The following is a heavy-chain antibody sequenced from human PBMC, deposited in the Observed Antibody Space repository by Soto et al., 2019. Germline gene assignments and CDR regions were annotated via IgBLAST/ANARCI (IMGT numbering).Heavy chain of an antibody. CDR3: GRDYQYGFDM. CDR2: ISSNSDAM. J-gene: IGHJ3*02. Sequence: EVQLVESGGGFVQPGGSLRLSCAASGFTFNTFPMNWVRLAPGKGLEWLSHISSNSDAMYYADSVKGRFTISRDNARKSLYLQMNSLIVDDTAVYYCGRDYQYGFDMWGQGTMVTVSS. V-gene: IGHV3-48*01. CDR1: GFTFNTFP. D-gene: IGHD3-16*02.